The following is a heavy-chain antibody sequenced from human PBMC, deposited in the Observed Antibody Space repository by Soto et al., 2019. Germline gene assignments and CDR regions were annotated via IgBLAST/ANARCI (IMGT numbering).Heavy chain of an antibody. CDR3: TRVKPAASDY. J-gene: IGHJ4*02. CDR1: GFTFSTYY. V-gene: IGHV3-7*01. Sequence: EVQLVEAGGGLVQPGGALIVSCAASGFTFSTYYMNWVRQSPVKGLEWVAAINPDGSEQYYLDSVKGRFTISRDNAKNSLYLQMNSLRAEDTALYYCTRVKPAASDYWGQGTPVTVSS. D-gene: IGHD2-2*01. CDR2: INPDGSEQ.